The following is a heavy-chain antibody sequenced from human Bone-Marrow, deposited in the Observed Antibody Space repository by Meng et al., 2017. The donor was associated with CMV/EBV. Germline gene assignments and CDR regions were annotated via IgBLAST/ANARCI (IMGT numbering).Heavy chain of an antibody. Sequence: LRLSCADSGFTFSSYSMNWVRQAPGRGLEWVSSISSSSSYIYYADSVKGRFTISRDNAKHSLYLQMNSLRAEDTAVYYCARGQWFDPWGQGTLVTVSS. V-gene: IGHV3-21*01. CDR1: GFTFSSYS. J-gene: IGHJ5*02. CDR3: ARGQWFDP. CDR2: ISSSSSYI.